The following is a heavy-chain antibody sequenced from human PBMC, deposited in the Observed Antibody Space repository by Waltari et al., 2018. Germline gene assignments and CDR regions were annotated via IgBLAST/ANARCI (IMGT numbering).Heavy chain of an antibody. D-gene: IGHD3-22*01. CDR1: GYTFTDYY. Sequence: EVQLVQSGAEVKKPGATVKVSCQVSGYTFTDYYMHRVQQAPGKGLEWMGLVDPEDGETIYAEKFQGRVTITAETSTDTAYMELSSLRSEDTAVYYCATDSFRSGYYRDAFDIWGQGTMVTVSS. J-gene: IGHJ3*02. CDR2: VDPEDGET. CDR3: ATDSFRSGYYRDAFDI. V-gene: IGHV1-69-2*01.